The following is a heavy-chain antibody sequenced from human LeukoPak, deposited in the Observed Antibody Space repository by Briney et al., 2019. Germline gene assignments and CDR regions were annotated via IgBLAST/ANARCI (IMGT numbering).Heavy chain of an antibody. CDR2: IYYSGSS. J-gene: IGHJ4*02. CDR1: GGSISSGDYY. V-gene: IGHV4-30-4*08. D-gene: IGHD3-9*01. CDR3: ARADYDILTGYPYYFDY. Sequence: SETLSLTCTVSGGSISSGDYYWSWIRQPPGKGLEWIVYIYYSGSSYYNPSLKSRVTISVDTSKNQFSLKLSSVTAADTAVYYCARADYDILTGYPYYFDYWGQGTLVTVSS.